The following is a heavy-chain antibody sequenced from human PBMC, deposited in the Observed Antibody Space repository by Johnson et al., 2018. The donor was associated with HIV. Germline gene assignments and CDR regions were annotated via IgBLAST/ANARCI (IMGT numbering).Heavy chain of an antibody. CDR1: GFTFSSYG. CDR3: AKASNYYDSSRHAFDI. Sequence: QVQLVESGGGVVQPGRSLRLSCAASGFTFSSYGMSWVRQVPGTGLEWVAVLSYDGSNKFSADSVKGRFTISRDNSKNTLYLQMNSLRAEDTAVYYCAKASNYYDSSRHAFDIWGQGTMVTVSS. J-gene: IGHJ3*02. V-gene: IGHV3-30*19. CDR2: LSYDGSNK. D-gene: IGHD3-22*01.